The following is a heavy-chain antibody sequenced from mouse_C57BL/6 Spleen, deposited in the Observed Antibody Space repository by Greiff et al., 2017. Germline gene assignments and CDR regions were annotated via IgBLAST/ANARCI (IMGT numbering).Heavy chain of an antibody. D-gene: IGHD2-4*01. V-gene: IGHV1-69*01. CDR2: IDPSDSYT. J-gene: IGHJ3*01. CDR1: GYTFTSYW. CDR3: ARRGGNDYDAGAWFAY. Sequence: QVQLQQSGAELVMPGASVKLSCKASGYTFTSYWMHWVKQRPGQGLEWIGEIDPSDSYTNYNQKFKGKSTLTVDKSSSTAYMQLSSLTSEDSAVYYCARRGGNDYDAGAWFAYWGQGTLVTVSA.